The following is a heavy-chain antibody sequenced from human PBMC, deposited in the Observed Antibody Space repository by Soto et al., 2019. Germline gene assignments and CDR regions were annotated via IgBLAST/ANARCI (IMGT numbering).Heavy chain of an antibody. D-gene: IGHD4-17*01. V-gene: IGHV1-69*12. Sequence: QVQLVQSGAEVKKPGSSVKVSCKASGGTFSSYAISWVRQAPGQGLEWMGGVIPIFGTANYAQKFQGRVTITADEYTSPAYMELSRLRSEDTAVYYCARPTTDYDGSYYYGMDVWGPGTTVPVSS. CDR3: ARPTTDYDGSYYYGMDV. J-gene: IGHJ6*02. CDR1: GGTFSSYA. CDR2: VIPIFGTA.